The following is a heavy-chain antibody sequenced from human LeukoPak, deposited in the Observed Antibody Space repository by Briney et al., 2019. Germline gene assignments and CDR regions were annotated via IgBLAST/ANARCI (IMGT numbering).Heavy chain of an antibody. CDR2: IYHSGST. Sequence: SETLSLTCAVSGGSISSSNWGSWVRPPPGKGLEWIGEIYHSGSTNYNPSLKSRVTISVDKSKNQFSLKLSSVTAADTAVYYCAREVLRYFDWLSRHRNYYMDVWGKGTTVTVSS. D-gene: IGHD3-9*01. CDR1: GGSISSSNW. CDR3: AREVLRYFDWLSRHRNYYMDV. J-gene: IGHJ6*03. V-gene: IGHV4-4*02.